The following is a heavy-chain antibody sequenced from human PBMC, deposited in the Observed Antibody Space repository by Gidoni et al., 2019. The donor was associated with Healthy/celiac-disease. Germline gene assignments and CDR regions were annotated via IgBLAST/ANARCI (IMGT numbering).Heavy chain of an antibody. J-gene: IGHJ4*02. CDR1: GFTVSSNY. D-gene: IGHD3-3*01. CDR2: IYSGGST. Sequence: EVTLVESGGGLIQTGGSLRLSCAASGFTVSSNYMSWVRQAPGTGLEWVSVIYSGGSTYYADSVKGRFTISRDNSKNTLYLQMNSLRAEDTAVYYCASSDFWSGFYFDYWGQGTLVTVSS. CDR3: ASSDFWSGFYFDY. V-gene: IGHV3-53*01.